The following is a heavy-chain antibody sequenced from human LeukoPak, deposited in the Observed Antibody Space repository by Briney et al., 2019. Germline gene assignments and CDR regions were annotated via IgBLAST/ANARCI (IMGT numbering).Heavy chain of an antibody. J-gene: IGHJ4*02. CDR2: INWNSGTI. D-gene: IGHD2-15*01. Sequence: SGGSLRLSXAASGFIFDDYAMHWVRQAPGKGLEWVSGINWNSGTIGYADSVKGRFTISRDNAKNSLYLQMNSLRADDMAFYYCARDRFRYCSGAYCSHFEFWGQGTLVSVSS. CDR1: GFIFDDYA. CDR3: ARDRFRYCSGAYCSHFEF. V-gene: IGHV3-9*03.